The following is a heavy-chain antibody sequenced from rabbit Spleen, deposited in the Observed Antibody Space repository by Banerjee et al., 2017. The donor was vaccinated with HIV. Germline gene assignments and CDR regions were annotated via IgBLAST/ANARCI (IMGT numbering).Heavy chain of an antibody. CDR1: GFSFSSSD. CDR3: VREAGYGGYGDGNL. J-gene: IGHJ4*01. CDR2: IANGDGST. V-gene: IGHV1S47*01. Sequence: QEQLVESGGDLVKPGASLTLTCTASGFSFSSSDYICWVRQAPGKGPEWIACIANGDGSTYYANWVNGRFTISSHNAQNTLYLQLNSLTAADTATYFCVREAGYGGYGDGNLWGQGTLVTVS. D-gene: IGHD6-1*01.